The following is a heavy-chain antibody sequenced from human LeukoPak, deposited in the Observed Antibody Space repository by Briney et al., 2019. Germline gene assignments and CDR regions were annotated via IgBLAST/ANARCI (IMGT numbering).Heavy chain of an antibody. CDR1: GGSISSYS. CDR2: IYYSGST. D-gene: IGHD3-3*01. Sequence: PSETLSLTCTVSGGSISSYSWSWVRQPPGKGLEWVGYIYYSGSTNYNPSLKSRVTISVHTSKNQFSLKLSSVTAADTAVYYCARGYDFWSGYEAFDIWGQGTMVTVSS. V-gene: IGHV4-59*01. CDR3: ARGYDFWSGYEAFDI. J-gene: IGHJ3*02.